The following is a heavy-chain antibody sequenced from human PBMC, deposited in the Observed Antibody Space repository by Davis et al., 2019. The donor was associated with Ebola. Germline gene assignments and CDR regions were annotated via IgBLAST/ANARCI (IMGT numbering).Heavy chain of an antibody. CDR2: ISWNSGSI. CDR1: GFTFDDYA. J-gene: IGHJ6*02. V-gene: IGHV3-9*01. CDR3: AATEMDV. Sequence: SLKISCAASGFTFDDYAMHWVRQAPGKGLEWVSGISWNSGSIGYADSVKGRFTISRDNAKNSLYLQMNSLRAEDTAVYYCAATEMDVWGQGTTVTVSS.